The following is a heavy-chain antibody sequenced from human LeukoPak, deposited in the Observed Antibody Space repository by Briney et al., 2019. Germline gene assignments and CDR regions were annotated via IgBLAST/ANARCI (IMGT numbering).Heavy chain of an antibody. CDR3: ARGDYYYDSSGYWYFDY. V-gene: IGHV3-74*01. J-gene: IGHJ4*02. Sequence: GGSLRLSCAASGFTFSSYWMHWVRQAPGKGLVWVSRINSDGSSTSYADSVKGRFTISRDNAKNTLYLQMNSLRAEDTAVYYCARGDYYYDSSGYWYFDYWGQGTLVTVSS. CDR1: GFTFSSYW. D-gene: IGHD3-22*01. CDR2: INSDGSST.